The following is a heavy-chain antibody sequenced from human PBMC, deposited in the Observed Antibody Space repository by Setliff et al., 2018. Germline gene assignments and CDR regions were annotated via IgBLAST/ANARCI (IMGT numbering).Heavy chain of an antibody. Sequence: SETLSLTCTVSGGSISSSSHFWAWLRQPPGKGLEWIGSIYYRGKIYYYNPSLKSLVTMSVDTSEKQFTLNLSSMTAADTAVYYCGLWTGYRGYYYYMDVWGKGTTVTVSS. CDR2: IYYRGKIY. CDR1: GGSISSSSHF. V-gene: IGHV4-39*01. J-gene: IGHJ6*03. CDR3: GLWTGYRGYYYYMDV. D-gene: IGHD3-3*01.